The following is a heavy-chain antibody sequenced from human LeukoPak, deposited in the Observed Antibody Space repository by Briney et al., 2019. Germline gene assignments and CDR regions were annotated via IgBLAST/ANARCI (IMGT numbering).Heavy chain of an antibody. CDR3: ARAESYGGKDP. Sequence: SETLSLTCTVSGYSISSGYYWGWIRQPPGKGLEWIGSIYHSGSTYYNPSLKSRVTISVDTSKNQFSLKLSSVTAADTAVYYCARAESYGGKDPWGQGTLVTVSS. D-gene: IGHD4-23*01. J-gene: IGHJ5*02. CDR2: IYHSGST. CDR1: GYSISSGYY. V-gene: IGHV4-38-2*02.